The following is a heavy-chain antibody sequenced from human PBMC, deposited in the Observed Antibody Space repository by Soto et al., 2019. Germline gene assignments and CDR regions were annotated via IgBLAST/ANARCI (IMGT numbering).Heavy chain of an antibody. CDR3: ARFYGSGSYYNYLAY. CDR1: GGSVSSGSYY. D-gene: IGHD3-10*01. Sequence: QVQLQESGPGLVKPSETLSLTCTVSGGSVSSGSYYWSWIRQPPGKGLEWIGDIYYSGGPNYNPSLTPRVPISVDTSKNQFSLRLSSVTAADTAVYYCARFYGSGSYYNYLAYWGQGTLVTVSS. V-gene: IGHV4-61*01. CDR2: IYYSGGP. J-gene: IGHJ4*02.